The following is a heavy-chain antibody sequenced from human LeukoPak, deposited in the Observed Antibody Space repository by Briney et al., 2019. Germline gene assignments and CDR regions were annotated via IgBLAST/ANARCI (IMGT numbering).Heavy chain of an antibody. V-gene: IGHV3-21*01. CDR1: GFTFSSYS. Sequence: PGGALRLSCAASGFTFSSYSMNWVRQAPGKGLEWVSSISSSSSYIYYADSVKGRFTISRDNAKNSLYLQMNSLRDEDTAVYYCARDNLDIVVVPAAPGYYYYYMDVWGKGTTVTVSS. CDR3: ARDNLDIVVVPAAPGYYYYYMDV. J-gene: IGHJ6*03. CDR2: ISSSSSYI. D-gene: IGHD2-2*03.